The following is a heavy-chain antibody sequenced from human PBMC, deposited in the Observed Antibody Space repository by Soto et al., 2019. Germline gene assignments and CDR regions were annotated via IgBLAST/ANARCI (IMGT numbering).Heavy chain of an antibody. J-gene: IGHJ5*02. Sequence: SRAMHSARHSQKKRLEWMGWINAGNGSTKYSQKFQGRVTITRDTSASTAYMELSSLRSEDTAVYYCARPRYDSSGYSITGWFDPWGQGTLVTVS. CDR2: INAGNGST. CDR1: SRA. V-gene: IGHV1-3*01. CDR3: ARPRYDSSGYSITGWFDP. D-gene: IGHD3-22*01.